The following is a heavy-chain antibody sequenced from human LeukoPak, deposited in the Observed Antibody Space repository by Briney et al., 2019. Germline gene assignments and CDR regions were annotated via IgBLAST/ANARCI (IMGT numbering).Heavy chain of an antibody. Sequence: PGGSLRLSCAASGFTFSSYSMNWVRQAPGKGLEWVSSISSSSSYIYYAGSVKGRFTISRDNAKNSLYLQMNSLRAEDTAVYYCARGQYNYGYIYDYWGQGTLVTVSS. D-gene: IGHD5-18*01. V-gene: IGHV3-21*01. CDR3: ARGQYNYGYIYDY. J-gene: IGHJ4*02. CDR1: GFTFSSYS. CDR2: ISSSSSYI.